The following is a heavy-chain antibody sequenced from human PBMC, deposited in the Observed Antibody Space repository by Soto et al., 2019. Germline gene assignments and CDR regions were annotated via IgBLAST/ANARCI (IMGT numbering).Heavy chain of an antibody. CDR3: ARGYSSSSPFDY. J-gene: IGHJ4*02. CDR1: GGSISSGDYY. CDR2: IYYSGST. Sequence: ASETLSLTCTVSGGSISSGDYYWSWIRQPPGKGLEWIGYIYYSGSTYYNPSLKSRVTISVDTSKNQFSLKLSSVTAADTAVYYCARGYSSSSPFDYWGQGTLVTVSS. D-gene: IGHD6-6*01. V-gene: IGHV4-30-4*01.